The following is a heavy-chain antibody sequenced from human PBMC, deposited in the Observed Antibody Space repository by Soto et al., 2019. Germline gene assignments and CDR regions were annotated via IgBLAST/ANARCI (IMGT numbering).Heavy chain of an antibody. D-gene: IGHD3-22*01. V-gene: IGHV1-18*01. CDR3: ARDRLRGYDSSGFYS. J-gene: IGHJ4*02. CDR1: GYTFTSYD. Sequence: ASVKVSCKASGYTFTSYDINWVRQAPGQGLEWMGWINPSDGNRNFAQKFEDRVTMTTATSTNTVFLELRSLKSDDTALYYCARDRLRGYDSSGFYSWGQGTMVTVSS. CDR2: INPSDGNR.